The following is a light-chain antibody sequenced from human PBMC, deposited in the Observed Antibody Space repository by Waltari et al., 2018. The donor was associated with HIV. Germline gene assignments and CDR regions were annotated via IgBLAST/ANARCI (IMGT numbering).Light chain of an antibody. Sequence: DIQMTQSPSSLSASVGDRVIITCQASQDISNYLNWYQQKPGKAPKLLIYDASNLETGVPSRFSGSGSGTDFTFTISNLQSEDIATYYCQQYDNLPLTFGGGTKVEIK. J-gene: IGKJ4*01. CDR1: QDISNY. CDR2: DAS. CDR3: QQYDNLPLT. V-gene: IGKV1-33*01.